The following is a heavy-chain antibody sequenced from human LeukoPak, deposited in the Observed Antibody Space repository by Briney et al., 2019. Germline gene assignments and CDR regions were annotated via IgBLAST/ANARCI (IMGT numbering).Heavy chain of an antibody. Sequence: ASVKVSCKASGYTFTDSYIHWVRQAPGQRLEWMGWINPDSGGTNCAQKFQGRVTVTRDTSISTAYMELSRLRSDDTAVYYCARDLGCSRTSCYYASDYWGQGTLLTVSS. CDR1: GYTFTDSY. V-gene: IGHV1-2*02. CDR2: INPDSGGT. J-gene: IGHJ4*02. CDR3: ARDLGCSRTSCYYASDY. D-gene: IGHD2-2*01.